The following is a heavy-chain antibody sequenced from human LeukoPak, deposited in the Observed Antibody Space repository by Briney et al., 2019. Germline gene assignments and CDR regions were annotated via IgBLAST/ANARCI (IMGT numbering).Heavy chain of an antibody. CDR2: IWNDGSKS. D-gene: IGHD6-19*01. CDR3: ARVRSGWYMDY. V-gene: IGHV3-33*01. Sequence: GGSLRLSCAASGFTFSSYGMHWVRQAPGKGLEWVAVIWNDGSKSNYPDSVKGRFTISRDDSKNTLFLQMSSLRVEDTAVYYCARVRSGWYMDYWGQGTLVTVSS. CDR1: GFTFSSYG. J-gene: IGHJ4*02.